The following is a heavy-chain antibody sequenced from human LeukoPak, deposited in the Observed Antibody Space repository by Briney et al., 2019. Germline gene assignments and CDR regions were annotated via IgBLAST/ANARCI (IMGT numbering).Heavy chain of an antibody. CDR1: GYSISSGYY. CDR2: IYHSGST. CDR3: ARDRGSIAARREGGFDY. J-gene: IGHJ4*02. Sequence: SETLSLTCTVSGYSISSGYYWGWIRQPPRKGLEWIGNIYHSGSTYYNPSLKSRVTISVDTSKNQFSLKLSSVTAADTAVYYCARDRGSIAARREGGFDYWGQGTLVTVSS. V-gene: IGHV4-38-2*02. D-gene: IGHD6-6*01.